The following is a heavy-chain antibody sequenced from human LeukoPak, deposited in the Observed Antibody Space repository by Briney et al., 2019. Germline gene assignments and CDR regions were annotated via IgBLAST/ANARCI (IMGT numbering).Heavy chain of an antibody. CDR3: ARDGGYSGYDGFDY. V-gene: IGHV4-30-4*01. Sequence: SETLSLTCTVSGGSISSGDYYWSWIRQPPGKGLEWIGYIYYSGSTYYNPSLKSRVTISVDTSKNQFSLKLSSVTAADTAVYYCARDGGYSGYDGFDYWGQGTLVTVSS. J-gene: IGHJ4*02. D-gene: IGHD5-12*01. CDR2: IYYSGST. CDR1: GGSISSGDYY.